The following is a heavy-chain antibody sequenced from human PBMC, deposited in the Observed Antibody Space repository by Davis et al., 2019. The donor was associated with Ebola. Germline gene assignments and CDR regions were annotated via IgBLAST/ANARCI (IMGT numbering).Heavy chain of an antibody. CDR1: GYTFTGYY. Sequence: ASVKVSCKASGYTFTGYYMHWVRQAPGQGLEWMGWINPNSGGTNYAQKFQGWVTMTRDTSISTAYMELSRLRSEDTAVYYCARLGGSSSAVGGFDYWGQGTLVTVSS. CDR2: INPNSGGT. D-gene: IGHD6-6*01. CDR3: ARLGGSSSAVGGFDY. J-gene: IGHJ4*02. V-gene: IGHV1-2*04.